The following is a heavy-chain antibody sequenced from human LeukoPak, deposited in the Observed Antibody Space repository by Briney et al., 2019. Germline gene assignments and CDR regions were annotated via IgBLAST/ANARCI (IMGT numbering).Heavy chain of an antibody. V-gene: IGHV3-23*01. CDR3: TKTGGPWD. CDR1: GFTFSNYA. J-gene: IGHJ4*02. D-gene: IGHD7-27*01. Sequence: GGSLRLSCAASGFTFSNYAMSWVRQAPGKGLEWVSTISNSGDATYYADSVKGRFTIYRDNPENTLYLQMNTLRAEDTAVYYCTKTGGPWDWGQGTLVTVSS. CDR2: ISNSGDAT.